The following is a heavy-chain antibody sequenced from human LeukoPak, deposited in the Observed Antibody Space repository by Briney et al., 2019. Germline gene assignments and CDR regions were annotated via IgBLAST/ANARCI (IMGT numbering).Heavy chain of an antibody. Sequence: ASVQVSCKASGYTFTGYYMHWVRQAPGQGLEWMGWINPNSGGTNYAQKLQGWVTMTRDTSISTAYMELSRLRSDDTAVYYCAREVAAAGTEYYFDYWGQGTLVTVSS. CDR3: AREVAAAGTEYYFDY. D-gene: IGHD2-15*01. V-gene: IGHV1-2*04. J-gene: IGHJ4*02. CDR1: GYTFTGYY. CDR2: INPNSGGT.